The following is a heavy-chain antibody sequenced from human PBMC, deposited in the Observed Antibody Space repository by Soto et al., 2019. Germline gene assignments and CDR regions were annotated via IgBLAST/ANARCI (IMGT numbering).Heavy chain of an antibody. CDR2: MNPNSGNT. CDR3: ARNTLYGRKWYGSSTSCYGQWLDP. Sequence: QVQLVQSGAEVKKPGASVKVSCKASGYTFTSYDIHWVRKATGQGLEWMGWMNPNSGNTGYAQKFQGRVTMTRNTSIRTAYMELISLRSEDTSVYYGARNTLYGRKWYGSSTSCYGQWLDPWGQGTLVTVSS. D-gene: IGHD2-2*01. J-gene: IGHJ5*02. CDR1: GYTFTSYD. V-gene: IGHV1-8*01.